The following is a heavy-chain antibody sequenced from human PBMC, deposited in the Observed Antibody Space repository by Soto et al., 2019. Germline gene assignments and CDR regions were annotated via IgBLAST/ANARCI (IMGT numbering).Heavy chain of an antibody. CDR1: GFSLSTTGVG. CDR2: IYWDDEK. J-gene: IGHJ4*02. D-gene: IGHD4-17*01. V-gene: IGHV2-5*02. Sequence: KESGPTLVKPTQTLTLTCTFSGFSLSTTGVGVGWIRQPPGKALEWLALIYWDDEKHYSPPLKNRLTITKDTPKNEVVLTMTNMDPVDTATYYCAHTQDYGDYGYWGQGTLVTVSS. CDR3: AHTQDYGDYGY.